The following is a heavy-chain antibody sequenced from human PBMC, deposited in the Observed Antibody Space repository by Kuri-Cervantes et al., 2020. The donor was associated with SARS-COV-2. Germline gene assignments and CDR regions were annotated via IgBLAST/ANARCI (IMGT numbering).Heavy chain of an antibody. V-gene: IGHV4-38-2*02. J-gene: IGHJ4*02. CDR3: ARSVNDFWSGYAVSLSNNYFDY. CDR1: GYSISSGYY. CDR2: IYYSGST. D-gene: IGHD3-3*01. Sequence: GSLRPSCTVSGYSISSGYYWGWIRQPPGKWLEWIGSIYYSGSTYYNPSLKRRVTISVDTSKNQFSLKLSSVTAADTAVYYCARSVNDFWSGYAVSLSNNYFDYWGQGTLVTVSS.